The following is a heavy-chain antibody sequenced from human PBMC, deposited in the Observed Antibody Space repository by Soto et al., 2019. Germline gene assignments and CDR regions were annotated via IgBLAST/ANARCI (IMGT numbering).Heavy chain of an antibody. D-gene: IGHD2-15*01. CDR1: GFTFSSYG. V-gene: IGHV3-33*01. CDR2: IWYDGSNK. CDR3: AREAIVVGVAAPYGMDG. Sequence: QVQLVESGGGVVQPGRSLRLSCAASGFTFSSYGMHWVRQAPGKGLEWVAVIWYDGSNKYAADSVKGRFTISRDNSKNTLYLQMNILRAENTAVYYCAREAIVVGVAAPYGMDGWGQGTTVTVSS. J-gene: IGHJ6*02.